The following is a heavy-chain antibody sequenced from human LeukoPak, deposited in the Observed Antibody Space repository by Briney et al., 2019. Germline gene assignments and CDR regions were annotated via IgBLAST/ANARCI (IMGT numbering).Heavy chain of an antibody. CDR1: GYTFTSYY. CDR3: ATSTVAATPFDY. Sequence: ASVKVSCKASGYTFTSYYMHWVRQAPGQGLEWMGIINPSGGSTSYAQKFQGRVTMTRGTSTSTVYMELSSLRSEDTAVYYCATSTVAATPFDYWGQGTLVTVSS. J-gene: IGHJ4*02. CDR2: INPSGGST. D-gene: IGHD2-15*01. V-gene: IGHV1-46*01.